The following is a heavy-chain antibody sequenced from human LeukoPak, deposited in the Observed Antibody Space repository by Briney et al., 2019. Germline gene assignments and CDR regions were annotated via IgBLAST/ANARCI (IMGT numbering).Heavy chain of an antibody. J-gene: IGHJ4*02. CDR1: GGSISSSSYY. D-gene: IGHD6-6*01. Sequence: SETLSLTCTVSGGSISSSSYYWGWIRQPPGKGLEWIGNIYYSGSTYYNPSLKSRVTISVDTSKNQFSLKLSSVTAADTAVYCCARRGSSSWVYYFDYWGQGTLVTVSS. CDR3: ARRGSSSWVYYFDY. CDR2: IYYSGST. V-gene: IGHV4-39*01.